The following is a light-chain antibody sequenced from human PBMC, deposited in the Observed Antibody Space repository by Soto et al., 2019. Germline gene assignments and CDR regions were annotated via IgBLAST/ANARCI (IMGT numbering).Light chain of an antibody. J-gene: IGLJ1*01. CDR3: AAWDDTVRSYV. Sequence: QSVLTQPPSVSGTPGQRDTISCSGGISNIGTNYVHWFQQLPGTAPKVLSNRDNQRPSGVPDRFSGSKSGTSASLAISGLQSEDEAEYYCAAWDDTVRSYVFGTGTKVTVL. V-gene: IGLV1-47*01. CDR2: RDN. CDR1: ISNIGTNY.